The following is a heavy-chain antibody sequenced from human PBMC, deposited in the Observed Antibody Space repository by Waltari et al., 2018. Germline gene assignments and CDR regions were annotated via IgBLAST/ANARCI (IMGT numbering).Heavy chain of an antibody. CDR2: IYYSGSTYYGGST. Sequence: QLQLQESGPGLVKPSETLSRTCTVSGGSISSSSYYWGWIRQAPGKGLEWIGNIYYSGSTYYGGSTYYNPTLKSRVSISGDTSKNQFSLKLSSVTAADTAVYYCARHWKKSGYRFDPWGQGTLVTVSS. J-gene: IGHJ5*02. CDR3: ARHWKKSGYRFDP. CDR1: GGSISSSSYY. V-gene: IGHV4-39*01. D-gene: IGHD5-12*01.